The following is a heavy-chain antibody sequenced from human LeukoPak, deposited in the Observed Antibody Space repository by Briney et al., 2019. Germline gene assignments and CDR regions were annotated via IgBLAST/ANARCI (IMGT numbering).Heavy chain of an antibody. Sequence: GESLKISCKGSGYTFTNYGISWVRQAPGQGLEWMAWISTYDHDTNYAQKFRGRVTMTTDTSTSTAYMELRSLGSDDTAVYYRVRDYFCSGGTCDDCFDPWGQGTLVTVSS. CDR3: VRDYFCSGGTCDDCFDP. V-gene: IGHV1-18*01. CDR1: GYTFTNYG. CDR2: ISTYDHDT. D-gene: IGHD2-15*01. J-gene: IGHJ5*02.